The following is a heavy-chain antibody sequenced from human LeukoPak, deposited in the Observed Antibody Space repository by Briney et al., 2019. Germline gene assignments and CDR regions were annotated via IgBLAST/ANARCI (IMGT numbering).Heavy chain of an antibody. J-gene: IGHJ4*02. CDR1: GGTFIIYA. V-gene: IGHV1-69*06. CDR3: AREFYSYGLDY. CDR2: IIPIFGTA. D-gene: IGHD5-18*01. Sequence: SVTVSFKASGGTFIIYAISWVRQAPGQGREWMGGIIPIFGTANYAQKFQGRVTITADKSTSTAYMELSSLRSEDTAVYYCAREFYSYGLDYWGQGTLVTVSS.